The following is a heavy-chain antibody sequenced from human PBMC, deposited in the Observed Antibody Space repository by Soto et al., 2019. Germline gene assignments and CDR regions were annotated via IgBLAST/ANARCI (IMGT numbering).Heavy chain of an antibody. J-gene: IGHJ4*02. CDR3: AREGGYGSGSYFDY. Sequence: HPWGSLRLSCAASGFTFSSYAMHWVRQAPGKGLEWVAVISYDGSNRYYADSVKGRFTIPRDNSKNTLYLQMNSLRAEDTAVYYCAREGGYGSGSYFDYWGQGTLVTVS. CDR1: GFTFSSYA. CDR2: ISYDGSNR. V-gene: IGHV3-30-3*01. D-gene: IGHD3-10*01.